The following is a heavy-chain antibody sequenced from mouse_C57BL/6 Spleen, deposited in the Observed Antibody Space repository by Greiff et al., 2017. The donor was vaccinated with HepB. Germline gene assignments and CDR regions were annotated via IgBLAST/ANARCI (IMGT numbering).Heavy chain of an antibody. D-gene: IGHD1-1*02. CDR1: GFNIKDYY. CDR3: ARGGLRLGCCAKDY. CDR2: IAPEDGET. V-gene: IGHV14-2*01. Sequence: EVQLQQSGAELVKPGASVKLFCTASGFNIKDYYMHWVKQRTEQGLEWIGRIAPEDGETKYAPQFQGQATITADTSSNTAYLQRSSLTSEDTAVYYSARGGLRLGCCAKDYWGQGASVTV. J-gene: IGHJ4*01.